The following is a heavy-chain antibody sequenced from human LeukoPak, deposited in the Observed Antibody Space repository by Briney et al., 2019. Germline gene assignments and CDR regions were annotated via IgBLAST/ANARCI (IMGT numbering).Heavy chain of an antibody. CDR1: GFTFSSYW. CDR2: INSDGSST. V-gene: IGHV3-74*01. J-gene: IGHJ4*02. Sequence: PGGSLRLSCAASGFTFSSYWVHWVRQAPGKGLVWVSRINSDGSSTSYADSVKGRFTISRDNAKNTLYLQMNSLRAEDTAVYYCARAPPPTNYYDSSGYYRDYFDYWGQGTLVTVSS. CDR3: ARAPPPTNYYDSSGYYRDYFDY. D-gene: IGHD3-22*01.